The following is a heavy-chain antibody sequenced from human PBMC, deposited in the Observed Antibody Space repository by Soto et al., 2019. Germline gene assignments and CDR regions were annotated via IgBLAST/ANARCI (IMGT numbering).Heavy chain of an antibody. J-gene: IGHJ6*03. CDR2: ISYDGSNK. V-gene: IGHV3-30*18. Sequence: GGSLRLSCAASGFTFSSYGMHWVRQAPGKGLEWVAVISYDGSNKYYADSVKGRFTISRDNSKNTLYLQMNSLRAEDTAVYYCAKDGEDFIYYYYYMDVWGKGTTVTVSS. D-gene: IGHD7-27*01. CDR1: GFTFSSYG. CDR3: AKDGEDFIYYYYYMDV.